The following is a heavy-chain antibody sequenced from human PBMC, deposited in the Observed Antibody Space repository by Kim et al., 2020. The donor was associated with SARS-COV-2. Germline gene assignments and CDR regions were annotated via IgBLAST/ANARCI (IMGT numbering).Heavy chain of an antibody. J-gene: IGHJ4*02. D-gene: IGHD3-22*01. CDR1: GYTFTSYG. CDR2: ISAYNGNT. CDR3: AISLYYYDSSGYYSHFDY. V-gene: IGHV1-18*01. Sequence: ASVKVSCKASGYTFTSYGISWVRQAPGQGLEWMGWISAYNGNTNYAQKLQGRVTMTTDTSTSTAYMELRSLRSDDTAVYYCAISLYYYDSSGYYSHFDYWGQGTLVTVSS.